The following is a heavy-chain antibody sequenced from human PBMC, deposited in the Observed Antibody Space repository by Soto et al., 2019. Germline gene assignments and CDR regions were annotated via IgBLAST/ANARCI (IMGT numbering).Heavy chain of an antibody. CDR2: FDPEDGET. Sequence: ASVKVCCKVSGYTLNELSMHCVRQAPGKGLEWMGGFDPEDGETIYAQKFQGRVTMTEDTSTDTAYMELSSLRSEDTAVYYCATASYSGYDYAFDIWGQGTMVTVSS. CDR3: ATASYSGYDYAFDI. D-gene: IGHD5-12*01. V-gene: IGHV1-24*01. J-gene: IGHJ3*02. CDR1: GYTLNELS.